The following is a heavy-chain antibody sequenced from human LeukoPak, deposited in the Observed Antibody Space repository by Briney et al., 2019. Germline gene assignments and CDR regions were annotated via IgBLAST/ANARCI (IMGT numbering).Heavy chain of an antibody. D-gene: IGHD5-24*01. J-gene: IGHJ4*02. CDR3: ARRDGYIIGFFDY. V-gene: IGHV4-39*01. Sequence: SETLSLTCTVSGASIISFYWGWIRQPPGKGLEWIGSIYYSGSTYYNPSLKSRVTISVDTSKNQFSLKLSSVTAADTAVYYCARRDGYIIGFFDYWGQGTLVTVS. CDR1: GASIISFY. CDR2: IYYSGST.